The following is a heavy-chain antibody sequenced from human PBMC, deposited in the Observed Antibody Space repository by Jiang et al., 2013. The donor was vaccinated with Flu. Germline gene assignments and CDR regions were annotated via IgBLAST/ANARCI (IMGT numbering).Heavy chain of an antibody. V-gene: IGHV1-3*01. D-gene: IGHD3-22*01. CDR2: INAGNGNT. CDR1: GYTFTSYA. CDR3: ASGPYDSSGYYMSRHDAFDI. J-gene: IGHJ3*02. Sequence: GAEVKKPGASVKVSCKASGYTFTSYAMHWVRQAPGQRLEWMGWINAGNGNTKYSQKFQGRVTITRDTSASTAYMELSSLRSEDTAVYYCASGPYDSSGYYMSRHDAFDIWGQGTMVTVSS.